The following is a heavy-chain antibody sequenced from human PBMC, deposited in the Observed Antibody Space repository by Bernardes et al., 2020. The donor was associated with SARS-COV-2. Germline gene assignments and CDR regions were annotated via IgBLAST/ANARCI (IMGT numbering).Heavy chain of an antibody. Sequence: GGSLSLSFAGLGFTFTSHAMSWDRHAPGKGLEWVSAIRSNVDSTYYADSVKGRFTISRDIYKNTHYLQMNSLRAEDTALCYCAKDKGGGSTEPSDYWGQGTMVTVSS. V-gene: IGHV3-23*01. J-gene: IGHJ4*02. CDR1: GFTFTSHA. D-gene: IGHD2-15*01. CDR3: AKDKGGGSTEPSDY. CDR2: IRSNVDST.